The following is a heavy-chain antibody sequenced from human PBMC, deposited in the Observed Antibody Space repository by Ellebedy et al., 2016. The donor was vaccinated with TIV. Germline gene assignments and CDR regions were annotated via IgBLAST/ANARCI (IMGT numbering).Heavy chain of an antibody. CDR2: INPNSGGT. D-gene: IGHD6-13*01. Sequence: ASVKVSCXASGYTFTGYYMHWVRQAPGQGLEWMGWINPNSGGTNYAQKFQGRVTMTTDTSTSTAYMELRSLRSDDTAVYYCARVTVSSIAAAGDFDYWGQGTLVTVSS. J-gene: IGHJ4*02. V-gene: IGHV1-2*02. CDR1: GYTFTGYY. CDR3: ARVTVSSIAAAGDFDY.